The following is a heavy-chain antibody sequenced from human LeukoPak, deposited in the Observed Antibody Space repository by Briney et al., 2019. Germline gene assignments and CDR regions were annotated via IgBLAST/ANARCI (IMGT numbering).Heavy chain of an antibody. CDR2: INPNSGGT. CDR1: GYTFTGYY. D-gene: IGHD3-10*01. Sequence: ASVKVSCKASGYTFTGYYMHWVRQAPGQGLEWMGWINPNSGGTNYAQKFQGRVTMTRDTSISTAYMELSRLRSDDTAVYYCAKNLWFGDKKYYYYMDVWGKGTTVTVSS. CDR3: AKNLWFGDKKYYYYMDV. J-gene: IGHJ6*03. V-gene: IGHV1-2*02.